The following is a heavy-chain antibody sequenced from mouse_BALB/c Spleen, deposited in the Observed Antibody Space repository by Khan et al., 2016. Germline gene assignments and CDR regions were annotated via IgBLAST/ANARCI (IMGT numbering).Heavy chain of an antibody. CDR2: INTDSSTI. J-gene: IGHJ3*01. V-gene: IGHV4-1*02. CDR3: ARYRDDPFAY. CDR1: GFAFSRYW. Sequence: EVQLVESGGGLVQPGGSLKLSCAASGFAFSRYWMSWVRQAPGKGLEWIGEINTDSSTINYTPSLKDKFIISRDNAKNTLYLQMSKVRSEDTARYYCARYRDDPFAYWGQGTLVTVSA. D-gene: IGHD2-14*01.